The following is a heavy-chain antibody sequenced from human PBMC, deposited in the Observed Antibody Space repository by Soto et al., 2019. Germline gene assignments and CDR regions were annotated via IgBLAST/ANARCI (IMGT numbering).Heavy chain of an antibody. D-gene: IGHD2-2*01. CDR3: ARHLGYCSTTSCYPWFDP. CDR1: GGSITSYY. Sequence: SETLSLTCTVSGGSITSYYWSWIRQPPGKGLEWIGYIYYSGSTNYNPSLKSRVTISVDTSKNQFSLKLSSVTAADTAVYYCARHLGYCSTTSCYPWFDPWGQGTLVTVSS. J-gene: IGHJ5*02. CDR2: IYYSGST. V-gene: IGHV4-59*08.